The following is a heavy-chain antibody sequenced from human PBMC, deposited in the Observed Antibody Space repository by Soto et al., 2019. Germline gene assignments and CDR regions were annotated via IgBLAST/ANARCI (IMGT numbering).Heavy chain of an antibody. CDR3: ARRLSGYYYYLMDV. V-gene: IGHV4-59*08. CDR1: GGFISSYY. J-gene: IGHJ6*03. CDR2: IYYSGST. Sequence: QVQLQESGPGLVKPSETLSLTCTVSGGFISSYYWSWIRQPPGKGLEWIGYIYYSGSTNYNPSLKSRVTISVDTSKNQFSLKMSSVTAADTAVYYCARRLSGYYYYLMDVWGKGTTVTVYS.